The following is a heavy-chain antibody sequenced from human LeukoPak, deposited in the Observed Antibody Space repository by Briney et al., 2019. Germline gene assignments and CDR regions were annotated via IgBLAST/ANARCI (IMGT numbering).Heavy chain of an antibody. CDR3: ARWGVMVRGTTRDY. V-gene: IGHV4-34*01. CDR2: IDHSGRT. Sequence: TSETLSLTCAVSGGSFSRPFWSWIRQTPGKGLEWIGEIDHSGRTDYNPSLEGRVTISVDTSKNQFSLKLSSVTAADTAVYYCARWGVMVRGTTRDYWGQGTLVTVSS. D-gene: IGHD3-10*01. CDR1: GGSFSRPF. J-gene: IGHJ4*02.